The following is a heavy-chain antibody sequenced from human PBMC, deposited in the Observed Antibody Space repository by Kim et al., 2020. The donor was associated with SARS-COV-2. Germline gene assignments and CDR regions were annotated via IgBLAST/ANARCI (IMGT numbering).Heavy chain of an antibody. V-gene: IGHV4-34*01. CDR3: ARAHKTLRYFDL. J-gene: IGHJ2*01. CDR2: IHHSGST. CDR1: GGSFSGYY. Sequence: SETLSLTCAVYGGSFSGYYWSLIRQPTGKGLEWSGAIHHSGSTNYNPSLKSRVTISVDTSKNQFSMKLSSVTAADTAVYYCARAHKTLRYFDLWGRGTLVTVSS.